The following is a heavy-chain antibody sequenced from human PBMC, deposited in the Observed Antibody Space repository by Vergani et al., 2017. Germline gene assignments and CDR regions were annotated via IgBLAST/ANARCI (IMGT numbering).Heavy chain of an antibody. CDR1: GFTFSSYA. D-gene: IGHD3-10*01. CDR3: ARGLWFGEGAPFDY. CDR2: ISGSGGST. V-gene: IGHV3-23*01. Sequence: EVQLLESGGGLVQPGGSLRLSCAASGFTFSSYAMSWVRQAPGKGLEWVSAISGSGGSTYYADSVKGRFTISRDNSKNSLYLQMNSLRAEDTAVYYCARGLWFGEGAPFDYWGQGTLVTVSS. J-gene: IGHJ4*02.